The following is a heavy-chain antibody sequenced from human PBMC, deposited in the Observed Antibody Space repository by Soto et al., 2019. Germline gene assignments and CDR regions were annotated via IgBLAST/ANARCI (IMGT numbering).Heavy chain of an antibody. J-gene: IGHJ4*02. V-gene: IGHV4-34*01. CDR2: INHSGST. D-gene: IGHD3-22*01. CDR3: ASSRGADSSGYHLFGLY. CDR1: GGSFSGYY. Sequence: SETLSLTCAVYGGSFSGYYWSWIRQPPGKGLEWIGEINHSGSTNYNPSLKSRVTISVDTSKNQFSLKLSSVTAADTAVYYCASSRGADSSGYHLFGLYWGQGTLVTVSS.